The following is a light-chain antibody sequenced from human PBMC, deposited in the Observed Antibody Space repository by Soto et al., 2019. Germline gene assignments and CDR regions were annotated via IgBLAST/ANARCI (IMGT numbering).Light chain of an antibody. Sequence: EIVLTQSPGTLSLSPGERATLSCRASQSDSSSYLAWYQQKPGQAPRLLIYGASSRATGIPVRFSGSGSGTYFTISISRLEPEDFTVYFCQQYGRSQPFGQGPKVEIK. CDR2: GAS. J-gene: IGKJ1*01. V-gene: IGKV3-20*01. CDR1: QSDSSSY. CDR3: QQYGRSQP.